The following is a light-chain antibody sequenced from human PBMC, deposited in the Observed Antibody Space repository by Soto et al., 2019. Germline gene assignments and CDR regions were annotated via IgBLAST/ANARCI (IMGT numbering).Light chain of an antibody. Sequence: EIVMTQSPATLSVSPGERATLSCRASQSVSSNLAWYQQKPGQAPRRLIYGASTSATVIPARFSGSGSGTDFTRTFSSLQSEDFAAYDWPQYSNWPITFGPGTKVDIK. CDR3: PQYSNWPIT. CDR2: GAS. CDR1: QSVSSN. J-gene: IGKJ3*01. V-gene: IGKV3-15*01.